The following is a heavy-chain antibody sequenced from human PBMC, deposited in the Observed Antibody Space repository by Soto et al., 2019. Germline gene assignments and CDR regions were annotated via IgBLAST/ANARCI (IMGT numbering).Heavy chain of an antibody. D-gene: IGHD6-6*01. CDR2: MNPNSGNT. V-gene: IGHV1-8*01. J-gene: IGHJ6*03. Sequence: QVQLVQSGAEVKKPGASVQVSCNASGYTFTNYDINWLRQATGQGLEWMGWMNPNSGNTGSAQKFQSTVTLTRNTSISTVYMELSSLRSEDTAVYYCARDSSSTHRLSYLDVWGKGTTVTVSS. CDR1: GYTFTNYD. CDR3: ARDSSSTHRLSYLDV.